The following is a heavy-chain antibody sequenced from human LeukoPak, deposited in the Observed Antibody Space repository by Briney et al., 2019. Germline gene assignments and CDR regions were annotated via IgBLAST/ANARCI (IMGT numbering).Heavy chain of an antibody. Sequence: GVSLRLSCAASGFTFSSYWMHWVRHSREKGLVWVSRIDNNGRDTIYADSVKGRFTISRDNTRNTLHLQLGSLRVEDTAIYYCARGGGDHAFDIWGQGTMVTVSS. J-gene: IGHJ3*02. V-gene: IGHV3-74*01. D-gene: IGHD2-21*02. CDR1: GFTFSSYW. CDR2: IDNNGRDT. CDR3: ARGGGDHAFDI.